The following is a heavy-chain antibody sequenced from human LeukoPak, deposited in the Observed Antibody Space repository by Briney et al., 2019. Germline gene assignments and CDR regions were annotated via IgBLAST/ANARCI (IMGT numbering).Heavy chain of an antibody. J-gene: IGHJ2*01. CDR2: IWYDGSNK. CDR1: GFTFSSYG. CDR3: ARDYLDWYFDL. V-gene: IGHV3-33*01. Sequence: GGSLRLSCAASGFTFSSYGMHWVRQAPGKGLEWVAVIWYDGSNKYYADSVKGRFTISRDNSKNALYLQMNSLRAEDTAVYYCARDYLDWYFDLWGRGTLVTVSS.